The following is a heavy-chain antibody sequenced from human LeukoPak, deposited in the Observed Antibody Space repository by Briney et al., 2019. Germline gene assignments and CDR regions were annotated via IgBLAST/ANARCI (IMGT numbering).Heavy chain of an antibody. V-gene: IGHV4-30-4*01. CDR2: IYYSGST. D-gene: IGHD3-22*01. CDR1: GGSISSGDYY. J-gene: IGHJ6*02. CDR3: ARLPMYYYDSSEGYYYYGMDV. Sequence: SETLSLTCTVSGGSISSGDYYWRWIRQPPGKGLEWIGYIYYSGSTYYNPSLKSRVTISVDTSKNQFSLKLSSATAADTAVYYCARLPMYYYDSSEGYYYYGMDVWGQGTTVTVSS.